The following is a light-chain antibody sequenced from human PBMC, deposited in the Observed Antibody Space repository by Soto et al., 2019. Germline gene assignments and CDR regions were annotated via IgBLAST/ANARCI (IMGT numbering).Light chain of an antibody. Sequence: QSALTQPASVSGSPGQSITIFCTGTTSDVGGYNYVSWYHLHPGKAPKLMIFEVTDRPSGVSHRFSGSKSGNTASLTISGLQAEDEADYYCSSYTSSSTYVFGTGTQLTF. V-gene: IGLV2-14*01. CDR1: TSDVGGYNY. CDR3: SSYTSSSTYV. CDR2: EVT. J-gene: IGLJ1*01.